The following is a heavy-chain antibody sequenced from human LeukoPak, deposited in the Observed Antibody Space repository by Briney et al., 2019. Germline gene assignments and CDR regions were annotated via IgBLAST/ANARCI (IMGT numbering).Heavy chain of an antibody. CDR3: AFQSYYDSSGPFDY. D-gene: IGHD3-22*01. CDR1: GFTFSGYA. V-gene: IGHV3-23*01. J-gene: IGHJ4*02. CDR2: ISGSGGST. Sequence: GGSLRLSCAASGFTFSGYAMSWVRQAPGKGLEWVSAISGSGGSTYYADSVKGRFTISRDNSKNTLYLQMNSLRAEDTAVYYCAFQSYYDSSGPFDYWGQGTLVTVSS.